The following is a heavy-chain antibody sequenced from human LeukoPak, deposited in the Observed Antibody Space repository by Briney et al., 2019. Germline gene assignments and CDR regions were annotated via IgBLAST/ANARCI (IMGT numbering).Heavy chain of an antibody. CDR3: ARARGSIFGVVIDY. D-gene: IGHD3-3*01. V-gene: IGHV4-59*01. J-gene: IGHJ4*02. CDR2: IYYSGST. Sequence: PSETLSLTCTVSGGSISSYYWSWIRQPPGKGLEWTGYIYYSGSTNYNPSLKSRVTISVDTSKNQFSLKLSSVTAADTAVYYCARARGSIFGVVIDYWGQGTLVTVSS. CDR1: GGSISSYY.